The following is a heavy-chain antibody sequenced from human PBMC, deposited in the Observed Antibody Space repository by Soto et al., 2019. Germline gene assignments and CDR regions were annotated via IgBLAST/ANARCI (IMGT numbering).Heavy chain of an antibody. J-gene: IGHJ6*02. CDR2: IDPSDSYT. Sequence: GESLKISCKGSGYSSTSYWISWVRQMPGKGLEWMGRIDPSDSYTNYSPSFQGHVTISADKSISTAYLQWSSLKASDTAMYYCARATSAGVVVADYYYYGMDVWGQGTTVTVSS. CDR1: GYSSTSYW. V-gene: IGHV5-10-1*01. CDR3: ARATSAGVVVADYYYYGMDV. D-gene: IGHD2-15*01.